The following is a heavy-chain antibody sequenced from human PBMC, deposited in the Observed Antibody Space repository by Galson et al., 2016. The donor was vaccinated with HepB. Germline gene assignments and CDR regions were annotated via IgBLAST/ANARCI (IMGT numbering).Heavy chain of an antibody. Sequence: SLRLSCAASGFSFSTSGMSWVRQTPGRGLEWVSGITGSVGTTHYADSVKGRFTISRDNSNNTLYLYMNSLKAGDTAVYYCGKHGGFDYWGQGALVTVSS. CDR3: GKHGGFDY. V-gene: IGHV3-23*01. CDR1: GFSFSTSG. J-gene: IGHJ4*02. CDR2: ITGSVGTT. D-gene: IGHD3-16*01.